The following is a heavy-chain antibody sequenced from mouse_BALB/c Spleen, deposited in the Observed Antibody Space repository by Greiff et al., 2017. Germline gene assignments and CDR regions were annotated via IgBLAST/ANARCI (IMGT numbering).Heavy chain of an antibody. J-gene: IGHJ2*01. V-gene: IGHV5-4*02. Sequence: EVKLVESGGGLVKPGGSLKLSCAASGFTFSDYYMYWVRQTPEKRLEWVATISDGGSYTYYPDTVTGRFTISRDNAKNTLYLEMSSLRSEDTAMYYCARDGRRAYFDYWGQGTTLTVSS. D-gene: IGHD3-1*01. CDR1: GFTFSDYY. CDR2: ISDGGSYT. CDR3: ARDGRRAYFDY.